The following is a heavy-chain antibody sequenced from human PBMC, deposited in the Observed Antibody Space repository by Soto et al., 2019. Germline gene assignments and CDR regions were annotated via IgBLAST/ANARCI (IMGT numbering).Heavy chain of an antibody. CDR2: IIPIFGTA. D-gene: IGHD6-19*01. J-gene: IGHJ5*02. Sequence: ASVKVSCKASGGTFSSYAISWVRQAPGQGLEWMGGIIPIFGTANYAQKFQGRVTITADESTSTAYMELSSLRSEDTAVYYCAREAVAGTFGNWFDPWGQGTLVTVSS. CDR1: GGTFSSYA. CDR3: AREAVAGTFGNWFDP. V-gene: IGHV1-69*13.